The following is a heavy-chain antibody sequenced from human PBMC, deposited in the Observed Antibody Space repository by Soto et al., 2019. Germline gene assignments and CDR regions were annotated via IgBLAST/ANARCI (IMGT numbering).Heavy chain of an antibody. J-gene: IGHJ4*02. CDR1: GGSISSGGYY. D-gene: IGHD1-20*01. Sequence: QVQLQESGPGLVKPSQTLSLTCTVSGGSISSGGYYWSWIRQHPGKGLEWIGYIYYSGSTYYNPALKSRVTISVDTSKNQFSLKLSSVTAADTAVYYCARGHDPIVNYYFDYWGQGTLVTVSS. V-gene: IGHV4-31*03. CDR2: IYYSGST. CDR3: ARGHDPIVNYYFDY.